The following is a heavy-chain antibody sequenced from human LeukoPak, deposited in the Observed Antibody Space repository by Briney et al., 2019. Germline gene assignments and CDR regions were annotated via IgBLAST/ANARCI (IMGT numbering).Heavy chain of an antibody. D-gene: IGHD5-18*01. Sequence: GGSLRLSCAASGFTFSSYAMHWVRQAPGKGLEWVANIKQDGSEKYYVDSVKGRSTISRDNAKNSLYLQMNSLRAEDTAVYYCARATAMVTRYYYYYMDVWGKGTTVTISS. CDR1: GFTFSSYA. V-gene: IGHV3-7*01. CDR2: IKQDGSEK. CDR3: ARATAMVTRYYYYYMDV. J-gene: IGHJ6*03.